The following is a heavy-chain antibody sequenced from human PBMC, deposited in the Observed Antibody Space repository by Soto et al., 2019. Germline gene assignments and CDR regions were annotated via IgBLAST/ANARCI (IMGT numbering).Heavy chain of an antibody. D-gene: IGHD1-1*01. Sequence: PSETLSLTCNVSGGSVSSYYWSWIRQPPEKGLEWIGNIYYSGSTNYNPSLNSRVTISVDTSKNQFSLKLSSVTAADTAVYYCDRGGTTVTAYSSLDYWGRGALVTVSS. J-gene: IGHJ4*02. CDR3: DRGGTTVTAYSSLDY. CDR2: IYYSGST. CDR1: GGSVSSYY. V-gene: IGHV4-59*02.